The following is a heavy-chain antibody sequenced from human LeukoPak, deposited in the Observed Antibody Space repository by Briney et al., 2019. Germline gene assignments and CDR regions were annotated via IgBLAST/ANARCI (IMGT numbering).Heavy chain of an antibody. D-gene: IGHD2-15*01. CDR3: ARDLAHVVTAPCFDY. Sequence: GASVKVSCKASGYTFTSYGISWVRQAPGQGLEWMGWISAYNGNTNYAQKLQGRVTMTTDTSTSTAYMELRSLRSDDTAVYYCARDLAHVVTAPCFDYWGQGTLVTVSS. V-gene: IGHV1-18*01. J-gene: IGHJ4*02. CDR2: ISAYNGNT. CDR1: GYTFTSYG.